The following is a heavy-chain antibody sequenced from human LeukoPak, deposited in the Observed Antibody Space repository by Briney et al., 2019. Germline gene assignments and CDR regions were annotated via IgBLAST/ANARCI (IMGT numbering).Heavy chain of an antibody. CDR3: ARDIDGSLDY. D-gene: IGHD1-26*01. CDR2: IKQDGSTK. Sequence: GGSLRLSCAASGFTFSSSWMAWVRQAPGKGLEWVANIKQDGSTKHYADSLKGRFTISRDNPKSSLSLQMNSLRVDDTAIYYCARDIDGSLDYWGQGTLVTVAS. CDR1: GFTFSSSW. J-gene: IGHJ4*02. V-gene: IGHV3-7*01.